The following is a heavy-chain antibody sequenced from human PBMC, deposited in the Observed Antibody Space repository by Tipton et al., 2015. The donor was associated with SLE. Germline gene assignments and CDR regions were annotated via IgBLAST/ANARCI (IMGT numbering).Heavy chain of an antibody. CDR3: ASSGYSTGPGAFDF. D-gene: IGHD6-19*01. V-gene: IGHV4-34*01. CDR2: IHHSGTT. Sequence: TLSLTCTVSGGTFNNYYWSWIRQPPGKGLEWIGEIHHSGTTNYNPSLNSRVIIAVDTSKNQFSLKLTSVTAADTAVYYCASSGYSTGPGAFDFWGQGTLVTVS. CDR1: GGTFNNYY. J-gene: IGHJ3*01.